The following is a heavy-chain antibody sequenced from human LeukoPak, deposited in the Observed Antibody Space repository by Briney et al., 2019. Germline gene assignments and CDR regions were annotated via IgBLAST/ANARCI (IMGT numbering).Heavy chain of an antibody. CDR2: SHYSGST. Sequence: PSETLSLTCSVSGGSISTYYWTWIRQTPGKGLEWIGYSHYSGSTNYNPSLKSRVTISVDTSKNQFSLKLSSVTAADTAVYYCARHRRIIRSPFDYWSQGILVTVSS. J-gene: IGHJ4*02. V-gene: IGHV4-59*08. D-gene: IGHD3-16*01. CDR1: GGSISTYY. CDR3: ARHRRIIRSPFDY.